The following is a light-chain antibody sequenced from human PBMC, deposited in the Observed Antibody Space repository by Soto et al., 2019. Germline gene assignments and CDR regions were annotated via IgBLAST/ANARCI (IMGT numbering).Light chain of an antibody. CDR1: TSDVGGYNY. CDR3: SSYTSSTGYV. Sequence: QSVPTQPASVSGSPRHSSTISCTGTTSDVGGYNYVSWYQLHPGTAPTLTLYEVPTRPSGVSARFSCCKSGNTASLTISGLQAEDVADYYCSSYTSSTGYVFGTGTTVPVL. V-gene: IGLV2-14*01. CDR2: EVP. J-gene: IGLJ1*01.